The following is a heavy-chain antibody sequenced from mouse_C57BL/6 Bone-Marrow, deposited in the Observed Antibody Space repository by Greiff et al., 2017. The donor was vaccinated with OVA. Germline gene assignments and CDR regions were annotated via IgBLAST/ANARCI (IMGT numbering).Heavy chain of an antibody. V-gene: IGHV1-64*01. CDR2: IHPNSGST. Sequence: VQLQQPGAELVKPGASVKLSCKASGYTFTSYWMHWVKQRPGQGLEWIGMIHPNSGSTNYNEKFTSKATLTVDNSSSTAYMQLSSLTSEDSAVYYCARERAPYYYGSSPYWYFDVWGTGTTVTVSS. D-gene: IGHD1-1*01. CDR3: ARERAPYYYGSSPYWYFDV. CDR1: GYTFTSYW. J-gene: IGHJ1*03.